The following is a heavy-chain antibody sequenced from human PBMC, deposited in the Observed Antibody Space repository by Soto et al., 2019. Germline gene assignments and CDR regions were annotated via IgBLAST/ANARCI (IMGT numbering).Heavy chain of an antibody. Sequence: SQTLSLTCEISGDSDSSYRAAWNYIRQSPSRGLEWLGRTYYRSKWFNNYALSVKSRITINPDTSKNQFSLQLNSVTPEDTAVDCCARGDQGFEYWRKGTLVTVSS. D-gene: IGHD3-16*01. J-gene: IGHJ4*02. CDR1: GDSDSSYRAA. V-gene: IGHV6-1*01. CDR2: TYYRSKWFN. CDR3: ARGDQGFEY.